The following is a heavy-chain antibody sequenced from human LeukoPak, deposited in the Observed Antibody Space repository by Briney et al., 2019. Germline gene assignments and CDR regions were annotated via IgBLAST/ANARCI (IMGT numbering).Heavy chain of an antibody. CDR3: ARDPGYYDLIDAFDI. D-gene: IGHD3-22*01. Sequence: GGSLRLSCAASGFTFSSYSMNWVRQAPGKGLEWVSSISSSSSYIYYADSVKGRFTISRDNAKNSLYLQMNSLRAGDTAVYYGARDPGYYDLIDAFDIWGQGTMVTVSS. CDR2: ISSSSSYI. V-gene: IGHV3-21*01. CDR1: GFTFSSYS. J-gene: IGHJ3*02.